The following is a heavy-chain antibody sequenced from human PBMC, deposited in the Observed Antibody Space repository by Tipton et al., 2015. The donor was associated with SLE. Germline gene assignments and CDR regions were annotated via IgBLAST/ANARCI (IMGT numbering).Heavy chain of an antibody. D-gene: IGHD5-18*01. CDR3: ARGARGNSYGSDEDFDY. CDR1: GDSFSGYF. V-gene: IGHV4-34*01. CDR2: INDSGSA. J-gene: IGHJ4*02. Sequence: GLVKPSETLSLTCAVYGDSFSGYFWTWIRQPPGKGMEWIGEINDSGSANYNPSLKSRVRMSVDTSENQVSLRLSSVTAADTAVYYCARGARGNSYGSDEDFDYWGQGTLVTVSS.